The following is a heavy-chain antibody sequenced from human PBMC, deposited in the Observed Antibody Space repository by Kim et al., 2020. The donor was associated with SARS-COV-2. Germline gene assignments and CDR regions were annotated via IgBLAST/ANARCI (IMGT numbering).Heavy chain of an antibody. Sequence: WGSLRLSCAASGFTFSSYGMHWVRQAPGKGLEWVAVISYDGSNKYYADSVKGRFTISRDNFKNTLSLQMNSLRAEDTAVYYCAKPRGYIYGSPFDYWCRGTLVTVSS. CDR1: GFTFSSYG. CDR3: AKPRGYIYGSPFDY. CDR2: ISYDGSNK. V-gene: IGHV3-30*18. D-gene: IGHD5-18*01. J-gene: IGHJ4*02.